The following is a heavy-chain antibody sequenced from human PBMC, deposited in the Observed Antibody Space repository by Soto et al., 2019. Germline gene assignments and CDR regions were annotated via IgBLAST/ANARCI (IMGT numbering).Heavy chain of an antibody. CDR2: ISYDGSSK. Sequence: QVQLVESGGGVVQPGRSLRLSCAASGFTFSSYAMHWVRQAPGKGLEWVALISYDGSSKYYADSVKGRFTNSRETSKNTVYLQMNSLGAEDTAIFYCASGGRGGDYYGLDVWGQGTTVTVSS. V-gene: IGHV3-30-3*01. CDR1: GFTFSSYA. D-gene: IGHD3-16*01. J-gene: IGHJ6*02. CDR3: ASGGRGGDYYGLDV.